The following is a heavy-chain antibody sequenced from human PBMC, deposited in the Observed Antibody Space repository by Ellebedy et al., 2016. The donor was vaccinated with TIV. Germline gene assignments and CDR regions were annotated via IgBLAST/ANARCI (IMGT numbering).Heavy chain of an antibody. Sequence: GESLKIFCAASGFTFSNYAMNWVRQAPGKGPEWVSVTSGSSDSRDYADSVKGRFTISRDNSQNTLYLQMNSLRAEDTAVYYCAKGRGGSSYSSLDVWGQGTTVTVSS. CDR2: TSGSSDSR. CDR3: AKGRGGSSYSSLDV. V-gene: IGHV3-23*01. J-gene: IGHJ6*02. CDR1: GFTFSNYA. D-gene: IGHD2-15*01.